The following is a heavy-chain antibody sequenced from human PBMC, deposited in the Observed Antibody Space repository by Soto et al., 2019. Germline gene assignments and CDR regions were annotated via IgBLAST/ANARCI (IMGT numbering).Heavy chain of an antibody. J-gene: IGHJ4*02. Sequence: QVQLVESGGGVVQPGRSLRLSCAASGFTFSSYDMHWVRQAPGKGLEWVAVISYDGSNKYYADSGKGRFTISRDNSKNTLYLQMNSLRAEDTAVYYCAKDRWELPRGIFDYWGQGTLVTVSS. D-gene: IGHD1-26*01. CDR1: GFTFSSYD. V-gene: IGHV3-30*18. CDR2: ISYDGSNK. CDR3: AKDRWELPRGIFDY.